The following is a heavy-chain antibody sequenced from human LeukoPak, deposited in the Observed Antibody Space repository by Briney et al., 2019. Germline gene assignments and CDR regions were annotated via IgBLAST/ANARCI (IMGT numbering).Heavy chain of an antibody. CDR2: ISSSSSTI. D-gene: IGHD5-24*01. Sequence: GGSLRLSCAASGFTFSTYSMDWVRQAPGKGLEWVSYISSSSSTIYYADSVKGRFTISRDFAKNSLYLQMNSLRAEDTAVYCCGREKADSIFDYWGQGTLVTVSS. CDR1: GFTFSTYS. CDR3: GREKADSIFDY. V-gene: IGHV3-48*01. J-gene: IGHJ4*02.